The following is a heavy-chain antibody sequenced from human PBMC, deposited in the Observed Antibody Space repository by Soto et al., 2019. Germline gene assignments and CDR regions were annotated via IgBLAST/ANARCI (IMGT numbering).Heavy chain of an antibody. V-gene: IGHV4-30-4*01. D-gene: IGHD3-16*01. CDR2: VYYRGSI. J-gene: IGHJ5*02. CDR1: GDSISSPDYY. Sequence: PSETLSLTCTVSGDSISSPDYYWSWIRQAPGKGLELIGYVYYRGSIYYTPSFESRVSISIDTSKNQFSLRLTSVTAADSAVYFCARVTFTPNWFDPWGQGILVTVS. CDR3: ARVTFTPNWFDP.